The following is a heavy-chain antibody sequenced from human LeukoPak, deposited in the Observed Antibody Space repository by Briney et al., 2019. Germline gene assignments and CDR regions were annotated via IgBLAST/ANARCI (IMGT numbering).Heavy chain of an antibody. Sequence: SETLSLTCTVSGGSISSGYYWGWIRQPPGKGLEWIGSIYHSGSTYYNPSLKSRVTISVDTSKNQFSLKLSSVTAADTAVYYCVLLWFGELFGDYWGQGTLVTVSS. D-gene: IGHD3-10*01. V-gene: IGHV4-38-2*02. CDR3: VLLWFGELFGDY. J-gene: IGHJ4*02. CDR2: IYHSGST. CDR1: GGSISSGYY.